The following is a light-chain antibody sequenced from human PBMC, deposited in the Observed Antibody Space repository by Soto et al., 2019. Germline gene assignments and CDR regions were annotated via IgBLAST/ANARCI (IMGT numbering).Light chain of an antibody. CDR1: GSNIGKND. V-gene: IGLV1-51*01. J-gene: IGLJ2*01. CDR3: GTWDTRLSVVV. CDR2: DTN. Sequence: HSVLTQPPSVSAAPGQKVTISCSGSGSNIGKNDVSWYLQLPGAAHKLLIYDTNKRPSGIPDRFSGSKSGTSATLGITGLQTGDEADYFCGTWDTRLSVVVFGGGTKLTVL.